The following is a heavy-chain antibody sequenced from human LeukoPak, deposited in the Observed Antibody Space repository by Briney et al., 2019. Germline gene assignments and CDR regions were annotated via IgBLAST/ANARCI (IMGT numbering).Heavy chain of an antibody. CDR2: IYYSGTI. J-gene: IGHJ5*02. CDR3: ARDSGTTGEVKFDP. CDR1: GGSISSYY. Sequence: SETLSLTCTVSGGSISSYYWSWIRQPPGKGLEWIGYIYYSGTITYNPSLKSRVSMSVDTSRNQFSLNLRYVTAADTAVYYCARDSGTTGEVKFDPWGQGALVTVSS. D-gene: IGHD3-10*01. V-gene: IGHV4-59*12.